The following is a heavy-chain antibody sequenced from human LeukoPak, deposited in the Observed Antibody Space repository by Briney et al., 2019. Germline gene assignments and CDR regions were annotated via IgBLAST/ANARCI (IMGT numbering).Heavy chain of an antibody. CDR1: GGSISSGSYY. J-gene: IGHJ4*02. Sequence: SETLSLTCTVSGGSISSGSYYWSWIRQPAGKGLEWIGRIYTSGSTNYNPSLKSRVTISVDTSKNQFSLKLSSVTAADTAVYYCARGVAVAGPFFDYWGQGTLVTVSS. D-gene: IGHD6-19*01. CDR3: ARGVAVAGPFFDY. CDR2: IYTSGST. V-gene: IGHV4-61*02.